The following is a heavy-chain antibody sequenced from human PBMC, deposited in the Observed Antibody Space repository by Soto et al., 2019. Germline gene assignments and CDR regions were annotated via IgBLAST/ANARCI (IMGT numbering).Heavy chain of an antibody. V-gene: IGHV5-10-1*01. D-gene: IGHD3-3*01. CDR2: IDPSDSYT. Sequence: PGESLKISCKGSGYSFTSYWISWVRQVPGKGLEWMGRIDPSDSYTNYSPSFQGHVTISADKSISTAYLQWSSLKASDTAMYYCARQGADSPAFDIWGQGTMVTVSS. J-gene: IGHJ3*02. CDR3: ARQGADSPAFDI. CDR1: GYSFTSYW.